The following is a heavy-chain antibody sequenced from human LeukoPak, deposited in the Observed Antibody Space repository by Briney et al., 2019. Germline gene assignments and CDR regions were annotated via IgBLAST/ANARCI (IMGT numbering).Heavy chain of an antibody. D-gene: IGHD6-13*01. CDR1: VFTFSNYW. CDR3: ASGRQLGY. V-gene: IGHV3-7*01. J-gene: IGHJ4*02. CDR2: IKEDGSEK. Sequence: GGSLSLSRAACVFTFSNYWMCWVRQAPGKGLEWVANIKEDGSEKYYVDSVKGRFTISRDNARNSLYLQMNSLRAEDTAVYYCASGRQLGYWGQGTLVTVSS.